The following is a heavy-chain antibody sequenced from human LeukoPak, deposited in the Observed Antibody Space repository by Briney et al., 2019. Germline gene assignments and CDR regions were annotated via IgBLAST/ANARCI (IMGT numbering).Heavy chain of an antibody. CDR2: MYYSGTT. CDR3: ASYLVGGSLGD. D-gene: IGHD1-26*01. J-gene: IGHJ4*02. V-gene: IGHV4-59*01. CDR1: GGSLSGYY. Sequence: PSETLSLTCTVSGGSLSGYYWSWIRHSPGKGLEWIGNMYYSGTTNYNPSLKSRVTMSIDTSKNQFSLKLSSVTAADTAVYYCASYLVGGSLGDWGQGTLVTVSS.